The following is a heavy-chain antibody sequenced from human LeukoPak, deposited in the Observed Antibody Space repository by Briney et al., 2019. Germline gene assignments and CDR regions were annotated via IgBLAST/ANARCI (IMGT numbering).Heavy chain of an antibody. J-gene: IGHJ4*02. V-gene: IGHV3-33*01. CDR1: GFTFSSYG. CDR2: IWYDGSNK. CDR3: ARGYPAVGFDY. D-gene: IGHD2-15*01. Sequence: PGGSLRLSCAASGFTFSSYGMHWVRQAPGKGLEWVAVIWYDGSNKYYADSVKGRFTISRDNSKNTLYLQMNSLRAEDTAVYYCARGYPAVGFDYWGQGTLVTVSS.